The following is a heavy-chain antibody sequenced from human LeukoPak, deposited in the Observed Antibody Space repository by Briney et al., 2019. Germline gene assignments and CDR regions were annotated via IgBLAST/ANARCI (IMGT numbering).Heavy chain of an antibody. J-gene: IGHJ4*02. D-gene: IGHD1-26*01. V-gene: IGHV1-69*04. Sequence: GASVKVSCKASGGTFTSYAISWVRQAPGQGLEWMGRIIPIFGIANYAQKFQGRVTITGDKSTSTAYMELSSLRSEDTAVYYCAREGGATHFDYGGQGTLVTVSA. CDR1: GGTFTSYA. CDR2: IIPIFGIA. CDR3: AREGGATHFDY.